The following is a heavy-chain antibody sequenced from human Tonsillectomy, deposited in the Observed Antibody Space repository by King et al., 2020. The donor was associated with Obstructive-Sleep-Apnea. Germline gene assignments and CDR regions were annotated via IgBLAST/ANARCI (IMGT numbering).Heavy chain of an antibody. Sequence: VQLVESGGGLVQPGRSLRLSCAASGFTFDDYAMHWVRQAPGKGLEWVSGISWNSGSIGYADSVTGRFTISRDNAKNSLYLQMNSLRAEDTALYYCAKDFQYSGSYHVPYYFDYWGQGTLVTVSS. J-gene: IGHJ4*02. V-gene: IGHV3-9*01. D-gene: IGHD1-26*01. CDR3: AKDFQYSGSYHVPYYFDY. CDR2: ISWNSGSI. CDR1: GFTFDDYA.